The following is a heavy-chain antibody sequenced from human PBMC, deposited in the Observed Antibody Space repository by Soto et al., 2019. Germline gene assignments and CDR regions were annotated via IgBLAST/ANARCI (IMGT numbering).Heavy chain of an antibody. V-gene: IGHV3-21*01. CDR1: GFTFSSYS. Sequence: GGSLRLSCAASGFTFSSYSMNWVRQAPGKGLEWVSSISSSSSYIYYADSVKGRFTISRDNAKNSLYLQMNSLRAEDTAVYYCARDAYVVVEGYYYYGMDVWGQGTTVTVSS. J-gene: IGHJ6*02. CDR3: ARDAYVVVEGYYYYGMDV. CDR2: ISSSSSYI. D-gene: IGHD2-2*01.